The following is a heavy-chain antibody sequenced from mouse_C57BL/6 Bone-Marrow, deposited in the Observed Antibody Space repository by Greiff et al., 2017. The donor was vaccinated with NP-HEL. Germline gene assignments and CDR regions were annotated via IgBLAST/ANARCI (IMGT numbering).Heavy chain of an antibody. D-gene: IGHD1-2*01. V-gene: IGHV1-39*01. Sequence: VQLQQSGPELVKPGASVKISCKASGYSFTDYNMNWVKQSNGKSLEWIGVINPNYGTTSYNQKFKGKATLTVDQSSSTAYMQLNSLTSEDTAVYYCTTWPITTDWYFDVWGTGTTVTVSS. CDR3: TTWPITTDWYFDV. J-gene: IGHJ1*03. CDR1: GYSFTDYN. CDR2: INPNYGTT.